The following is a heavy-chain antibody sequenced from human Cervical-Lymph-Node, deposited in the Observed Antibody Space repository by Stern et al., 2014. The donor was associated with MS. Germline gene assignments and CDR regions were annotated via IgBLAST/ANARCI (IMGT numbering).Heavy chain of an antibody. Sequence: QVQLQESGPGLVKPSETLSLICSVSGDSIIGGSFYWGWIRQPPGKGLEWIGSIYYSGNTYYKTFLKTRVTISVDTSKNQFSLKGDSVTATDMGIYYCARQGGQWSPQLDYWGQGTLVTVSS. J-gene: IGHJ4*02. CDR2: IYYSGNT. D-gene: IGHD6-19*01. CDR3: ARQGGQWSPQLDY. CDR1: GDSIIGGSFY. V-gene: IGHV4-39*01.